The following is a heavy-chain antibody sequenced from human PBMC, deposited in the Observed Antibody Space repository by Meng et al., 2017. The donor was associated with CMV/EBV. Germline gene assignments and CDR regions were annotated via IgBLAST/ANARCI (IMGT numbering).Heavy chain of an antibody. V-gene: IGHV1-24*01. CDR3: ATAKLDQEWFDP. CDR2: FDPEDGET. J-gene: IGHJ5*02. CDR1: GYTLTELS. D-gene: IGHD1/OR15-1a*01. Sequence: ASVKVSCKVSGYTLTELSMHWVRQAPRKGLEWMGGFDPEDGETIYAQKFQGRVTMTEDTSTDTAYMELSSLRSEDTAVYYCATAKLDQEWFDPWGQGTLVTVSS.